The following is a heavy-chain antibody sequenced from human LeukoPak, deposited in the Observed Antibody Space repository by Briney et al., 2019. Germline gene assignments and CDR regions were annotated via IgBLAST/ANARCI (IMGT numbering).Heavy chain of an antibody. CDR2: ISSSSAYI. J-gene: IGHJ4*02. CDR1: GFILTNYG. V-gene: IGHV3-21*01. CDR3: ARELSSSGYYFDS. D-gene: IGHD5-18*01. Sequence: PGGSLRLSCGASGFILTNYGMDWVRQAPGKGLEWVSSISSSSAYIYYAASVRGRFTISRDNAKNSLYLQMNSLRAEDTAVYYCARELSSSGYYFDSWGQGNLVTVSS.